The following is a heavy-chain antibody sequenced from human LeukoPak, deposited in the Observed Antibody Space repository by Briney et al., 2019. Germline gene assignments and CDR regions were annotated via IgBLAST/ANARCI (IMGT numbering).Heavy chain of an antibody. J-gene: IGHJ6*03. V-gene: IGHV3-23*01. D-gene: IGHD5-12*01. CDR1: GFTFSSYA. CDR3: AKAISGYEHYYYYMDV. Sequence: PGGSLRLSCAASGFTFSSYAMSWFRQAPGKGLEWVSAISGSGGSPYYADSVKGRFTISRDNSKNTLYLQMNSLRAEGTAVHYCAKAISGYEHYYYYMDVWGKGTTVTVSS. CDR2: ISGSGGSP.